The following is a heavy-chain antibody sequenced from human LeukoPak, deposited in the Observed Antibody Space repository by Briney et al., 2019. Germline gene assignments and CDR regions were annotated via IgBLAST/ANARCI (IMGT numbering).Heavy chain of an antibody. D-gene: IGHD2-21*01. CDR1: GGSISSGSYY. J-gene: IGHJ5*02. CDR2: IYTSGST. CDR3: ARSTLRVIAYNWFDT. V-gene: IGHV4-61*02. Sequence: SETLSLTCTVSGGSISSGSYYWSWIRQPAGKGLEWIGRIYTSGSTNYNPSLKSRVTISVDTSKNQFSLKLSSVTAADTAVYYCARSTLRVIAYNWFDTWGQGTLVTVSS.